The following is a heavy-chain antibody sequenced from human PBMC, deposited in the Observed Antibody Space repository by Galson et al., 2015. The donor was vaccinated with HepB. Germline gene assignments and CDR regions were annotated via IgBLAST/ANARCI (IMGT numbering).Heavy chain of an antibody. V-gene: IGHV3-30*18. J-gene: IGHJ4*02. Sequence: LRLSCAASGFTFSAYGMHWVRQAPGKGLDWVAGITYDGGSHYYADSVKGRVTISRDNIKNTLFLQMSSLRPEDTAVYYCAKVATRGQWLARCNFDYWGQGILVTVSS. CDR1: GFTFSAYG. CDR3: AKVATRGQWLARCNFDY. CDR2: ITYDGGSH. D-gene: IGHD6-19*01.